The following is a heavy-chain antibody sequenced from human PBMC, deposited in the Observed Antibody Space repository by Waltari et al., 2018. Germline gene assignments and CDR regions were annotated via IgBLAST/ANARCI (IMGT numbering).Heavy chain of an antibody. CDR1: GYTLTELS. Sequence: QVQLVQSGAEVKKPGASVKVSCKVSGYTLTELSMHWVRQAPGKGLEWMGGFDPEDGETIDAQNFQGRVTMTEDSSTLTAYMELSSLRSEDTAVYYCAAVDFSSGWSLDYWGQGSLVTVSS. CDR3: AAVDFSSGWSLDY. D-gene: IGHD6-19*01. V-gene: IGHV1-24*01. CDR2: FDPEDGET. J-gene: IGHJ4*02.